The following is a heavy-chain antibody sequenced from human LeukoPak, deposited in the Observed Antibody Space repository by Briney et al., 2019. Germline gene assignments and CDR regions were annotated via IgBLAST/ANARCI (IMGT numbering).Heavy chain of an antibody. V-gene: IGHV3-23*01. J-gene: IGHJ4*02. CDR1: GFTFSKAS. CDR2: ISGSGGST. Sequence: GGSLRLSCTASGFTFSKASLSWVRQAPGKGLEWVSAISGSGGSTYYADSVKGRFTISRDNSKNTLYLQMNSLRAEDTAVYHCAKYMSSGSRTFDYWGQGILVTVSS. D-gene: IGHD1-26*01. CDR3: AKYMSSGSRTFDY.